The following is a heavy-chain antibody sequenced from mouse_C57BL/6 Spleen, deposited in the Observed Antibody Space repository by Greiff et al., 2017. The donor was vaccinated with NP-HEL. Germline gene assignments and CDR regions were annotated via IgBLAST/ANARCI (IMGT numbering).Heavy chain of an antibody. CDR2: ISSGGDYI. CDR3: TRDRHYYGSSPYAMDY. CDR1: GFTFSSYA. Sequence: EVQLVESGEGLVKPGGSLKLSCAASGFTFSSYAMSWVRQTPEKRLEWVAYISSGGDYIYYADTVKGRFTISRDNARNTMYLQMSSLKSEDTAMYYCTRDRHYYGSSPYAMDYWGQGTSVTVSS. D-gene: IGHD1-1*01. V-gene: IGHV5-9-1*02. J-gene: IGHJ4*01.